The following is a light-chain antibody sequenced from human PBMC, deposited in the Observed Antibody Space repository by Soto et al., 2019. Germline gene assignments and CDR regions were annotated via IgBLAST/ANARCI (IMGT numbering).Light chain of an antibody. Sequence: DIQMTQSPSSRSASVGDRVTITCPASQSSSSYLNWYQQKPGKAPKLLISAASSLQSVVPSRFSGSRSWTDFTLNIISLQPEDFATYYCQQSYSIPRTFGQRTQVEIK. CDR2: AAS. J-gene: IGKJ1*01. V-gene: IGKV1-39*01. CDR1: QSSSSY. CDR3: QQSYSIPRT.